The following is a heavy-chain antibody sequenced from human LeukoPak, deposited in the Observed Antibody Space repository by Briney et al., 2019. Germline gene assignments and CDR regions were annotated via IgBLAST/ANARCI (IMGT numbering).Heavy chain of an antibody. Sequence: SETLCLTCTVSGVSISSSSYYWGWIRQPRGKGLEWIGSIYCSGSTYYNPSLKSRVTISVDTSKNQFSLKLSSVTAADTAVYYCARHRQRSYYDFWSGYYAAEYFQHWGQGTLVTVSS. CDR2: IYCSGST. CDR3: ARHRQRSYYDFWSGYYAAEYFQH. CDR1: GVSISSSSYY. J-gene: IGHJ1*01. V-gene: IGHV4-39*01. D-gene: IGHD3-3*01.